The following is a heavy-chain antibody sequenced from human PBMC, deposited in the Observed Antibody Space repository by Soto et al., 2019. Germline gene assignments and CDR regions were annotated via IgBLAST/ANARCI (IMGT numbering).Heavy chain of an antibody. V-gene: IGHV4-31*03. CDR1: GGSVSSGGYY. CDR3: ARAYTVTTFDY. J-gene: IGHJ4*02. CDR2: IYYSGST. Sequence: TLSLPCTVSGGSVSSGGYYWSWIRQHPGKGLEWIWYIYYSGSTYYNPSLKSRVTISVDTSKNQFSLKLSSVTAAYTAVYYRARAYTVTTFDYWGQGTLVTVSS. D-gene: IGHD4-17*01.